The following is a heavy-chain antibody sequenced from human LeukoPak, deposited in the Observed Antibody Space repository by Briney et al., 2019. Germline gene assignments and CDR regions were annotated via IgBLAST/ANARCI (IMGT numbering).Heavy chain of an antibody. CDR3: ARDPVWFGERYYYMDV. Sequence: PSETLSLTCTASGGSISSYYWSWIRQPAGKGLEWIGRIYTSGSTNYNPSLKSRVTMSVDTSKNQFSLKLSSVTAADTAVYYCARDPVWFGERYYYMDVWGKGTTVTISS. CDR2: IYTSGST. CDR1: GGSISSYY. J-gene: IGHJ6*03. V-gene: IGHV4-4*07. D-gene: IGHD3-10*01.